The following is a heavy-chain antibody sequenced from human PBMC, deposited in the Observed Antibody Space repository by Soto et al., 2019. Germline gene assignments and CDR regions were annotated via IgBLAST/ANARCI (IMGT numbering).Heavy chain of an antibody. Sequence: QMQLQESGPGLVKPSETLSLTCTISGGSISNYYWSWIRQSPGRGLEWIGYVYYTGDTDFNPSLKSRGTISLDTPKNQFSLRLSSVTAADTAIYYCARDRSSGWYRDFDYWGQGILVTVSS. CDR1: GGSISNYY. D-gene: IGHD6-19*01. V-gene: IGHV4-59*01. CDR3: ARDRSSGWYRDFDY. CDR2: VYYTGDT. J-gene: IGHJ4*02.